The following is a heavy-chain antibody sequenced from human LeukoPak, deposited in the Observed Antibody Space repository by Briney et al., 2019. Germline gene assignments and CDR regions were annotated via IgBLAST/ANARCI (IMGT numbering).Heavy chain of an antibody. Sequence: GGPLRLSCAASGFTFSRYWMSWLPQAPGKALVGVANIKQEGSEKYYVDSVKGRFTISRDNAKNSLYLQMNSLIAEDTAVYYCARDGCSGGSCLTDYWGQGTLVTVSS. CDR3: ARDGCSGGSCLTDY. CDR1: GFTFSRYW. D-gene: IGHD2-15*01. J-gene: IGHJ4*02. CDR2: IKQEGSEK. V-gene: IGHV3-7*01.